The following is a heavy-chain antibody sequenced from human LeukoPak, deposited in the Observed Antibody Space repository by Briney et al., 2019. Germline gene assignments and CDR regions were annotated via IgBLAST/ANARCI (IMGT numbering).Heavy chain of an antibody. Sequence: SETLSLTCTVSGGSISSYYWSWIRQPPGKGLERIGYIYYSGSTNYNPSLKSRVTISVDTSKNQFSLKLSSVTAADTAVYYCARVRLYYGMDVWGQGTTVTVSS. J-gene: IGHJ6*02. CDR2: IYYSGST. V-gene: IGHV4-59*01. D-gene: IGHD6-6*01. CDR1: GGSISSYY. CDR3: ARVRLYYGMDV.